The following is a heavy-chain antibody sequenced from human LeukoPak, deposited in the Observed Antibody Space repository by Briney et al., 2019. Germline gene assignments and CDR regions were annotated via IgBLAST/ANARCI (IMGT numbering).Heavy chain of an antibody. CDR2: ISAYNGDT. D-gene: IGHD2-2*01. V-gene: IGHV1-18*01. J-gene: IGHJ5*02. CDR3: VRDPSNTSGWKTWFDP. CDR1: GYTFTSHG. Sequence: ASVKVSCKASGYTFTSHGISWVRQAPGQGLEWMGWISAYNGDTKYAQNLQGRVTLTTYTLTTTAYLELRSLTSDDTAVYYCVRDPSNTSGWKTWFDPWGQGTLVTVSS.